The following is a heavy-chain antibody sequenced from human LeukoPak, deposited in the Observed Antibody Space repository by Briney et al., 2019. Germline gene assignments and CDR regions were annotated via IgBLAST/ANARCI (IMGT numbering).Heavy chain of an antibody. V-gene: IGHV3-48*03. J-gene: IGHJ4*02. CDR2: ISGSGSNI. D-gene: IGHD3-10*01. Sequence: GGSLRLSCAASGFTFSSYEMNWVRQAPGKGLEWVLYISGSGSNIYYADSVKGRFTISRDNAKNSLYLQMNNLRAEDTAVYYCARGQDGYYGSGSPTGWGQGTLVTVSS. CDR1: GFTFSSYE. CDR3: ARGQDGYYGSGSPTG.